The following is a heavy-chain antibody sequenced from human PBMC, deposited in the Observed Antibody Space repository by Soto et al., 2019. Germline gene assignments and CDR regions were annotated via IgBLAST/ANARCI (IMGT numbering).Heavy chain of an antibody. D-gene: IGHD5-18*01. CDR2: INHSGST. Sequence: PSETLSLTCAVYGGSFSGYYWSWIRQPPGKGLEWIGEINHSGSTNYNPSLKSRVTISVDTSKNQFSLKLSSVTAADTAVYYCARGRGYSYLSYYYMDVWGKGTTVTVSS. V-gene: IGHV4-34*01. J-gene: IGHJ6*03. CDR3: ARGRGYSYLSYYYMDV. CDR1: GGSFSGYY.